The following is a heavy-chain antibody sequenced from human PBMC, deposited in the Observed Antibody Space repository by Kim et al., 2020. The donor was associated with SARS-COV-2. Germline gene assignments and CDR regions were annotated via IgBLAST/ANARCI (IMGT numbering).Heavy chain of an antibody. J-gene: IGHJ4*02. D-gene: IGHD1-26*01. Sequence: GSLRLSCAASGFTFSSYWMSWVRQAPGKGLEWVANIKQDGSEKYYVDSVKGRFTISRDNAKNSLYLQMNSLRAEDTAVYYCAREIVGATGGHFDYWGQGTLVTVSS. V-gene: IGHV3-7*01. CDR1: GFTFSSYW. CDR3: AREIVGATGGHFDY. CDR2: IKQDGSEK.